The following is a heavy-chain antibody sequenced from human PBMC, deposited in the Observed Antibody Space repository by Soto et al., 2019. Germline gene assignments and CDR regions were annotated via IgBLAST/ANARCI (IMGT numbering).Heavy chain of an antibody. J-gene: IGHJ6*02. Sequence: QVQLQESGPGLVKPSGTLSLTCAVSGGSISSSNWWSWVRQPPGKGLEWMGEIYHSGSTNYNPSLQSRVTISVDTSKDHFSLKLSSVTAADTAVYYCARYYYDSSGYYPNYYYYYGMDVWGQGTTVTVSS. V-gene: IGHV4-4*02. CDR1: GGSISSSNW. CDR3: ARYYYDSSGYYPNYYYYYGMDV. D-gene: IGHD3-22*01. CDR2: IYHSGST.